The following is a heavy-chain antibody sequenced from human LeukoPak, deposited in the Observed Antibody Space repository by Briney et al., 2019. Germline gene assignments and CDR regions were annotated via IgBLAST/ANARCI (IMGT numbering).Heavy chain of an antibody. Sequence: ASVKVSCKVSGYTLTELSMHWVRQAPGKGLEWMGGFDPEDGETIYAQKFQGRVTMTEDTSTDTAYMELSSLRSEDTAVYYCATDHYDYGDHGVWGQGTLVTVSS. J-gene: IGHJ4*02. D-gene: IGHD4-17*01. V-gene: IGHV1-24*01. CDR3: ATDHYDYGDHGV. CDR2: FDPEDGET. CDR1: GYTLTELS.